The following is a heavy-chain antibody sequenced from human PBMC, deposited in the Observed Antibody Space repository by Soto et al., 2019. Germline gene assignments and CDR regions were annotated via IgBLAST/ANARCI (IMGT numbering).Heavy chain of an antibody. CDR3: ARSGSGSGWL. Sequence: SSETLSLTCTVSGGSVSSGRFYWGWIRQPPGKGLEWIGYIYYSGSTKYNSSLRSRVTISVDTSKNQFSLKLTSVTAADTAVYYCARSGSGSGWLGGQGTLVTVSS. CDR1: GGSVSSGRFY. CDR2: IYYSGST. D-gene: IGHD6-19*01. J-gene: IGHJ4*02. V-gene: IGHV4-61*01.